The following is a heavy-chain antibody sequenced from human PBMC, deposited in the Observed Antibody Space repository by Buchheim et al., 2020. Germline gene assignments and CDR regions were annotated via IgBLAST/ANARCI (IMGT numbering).Heavy chain of an antibody. CDR3: APYGSGSWSP. D-gene: IGHD3-10*01. CDR1: GFTFKNYA. J-gene: IGHJ5*02. CDR2: ISTTGAKT. V-gene: IGHV3-23*01. Sequence: EVQLLESGGGLVQPGGSLRLSCAASGFTFKNYAMSWVRQAPAKGLEWVSAISTTGAKTYYADSVKGRFTISRDNSKNTLYLQMNSLRAEDTAVYYCAPYGSGSWSPWGQGTL.